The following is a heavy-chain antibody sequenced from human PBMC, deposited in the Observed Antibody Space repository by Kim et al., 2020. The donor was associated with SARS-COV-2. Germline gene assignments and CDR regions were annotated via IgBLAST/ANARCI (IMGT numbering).Heavy chain of an antibody. V-gene: IGHV4-59*01. Sequence: SETLSLTCTVSGGSISSYYWSWIRQPPGKGLEWIGYIYYSGSTNYNPSLKSRVTISVDTSKNQFSLKLSSVTAVDTAVYYCARERVNYGMDVWGQGTTVTVSS. CDR3: ARERVNYGMDV. CDR2: IYYSGST. CDR1: GGSISSYY. J-gene: IGHJ6*02.